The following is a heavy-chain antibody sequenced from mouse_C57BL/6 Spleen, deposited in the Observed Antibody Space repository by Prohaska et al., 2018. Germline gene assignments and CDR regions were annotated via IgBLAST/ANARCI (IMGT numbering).Heavy chain of an antibody. CDR1: GHW. D-gene: IGHD1-1*01. CDR3: ARGGLLTGGFAY. Sequence: GHWVNWVKQSPEKSLEWIGEINPSTGGTTYNQKFKAKATLTVDKSSSTAYMQLKSLTSEDSAVYYCARGGLLTGGFAYWGQGTLVTVSA. V-gene: IGHV1-42*01. CDR2: INPSTGGT. J-gene: IGHJ3*01.